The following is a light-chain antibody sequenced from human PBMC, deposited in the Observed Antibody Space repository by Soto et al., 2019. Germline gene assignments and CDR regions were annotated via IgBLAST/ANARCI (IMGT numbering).Light chain of an antibody. CDR2: EVT. CDR3: NTFRVSHLYV. J-gene: IGLJ1*01. Sequence: QSALGQPASVSGSPGQTITISCTGTSSDVGGYNAVSWYQHHPGKAPKLIIYEVTHRPSGVSDRFSASKSGNTASLTISGLQAEDEADYYCNTFRVSHLYVFGTGTKVPS. CDR1: SSDVGGYNA. V-gene: IGLV2-14*01.